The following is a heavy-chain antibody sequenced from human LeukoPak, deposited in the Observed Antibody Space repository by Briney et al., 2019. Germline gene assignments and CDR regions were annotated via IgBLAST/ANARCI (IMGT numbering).Heavy chain of an antibody. CDR1: GFTFSSYW. V-gene: IGHV3-7*01. CDR3: ARSGNGVPFEH. Sequence: GGSLRLSCAASGFTFSSYWMSWVRQAPGKGLEWVANIKQDGSEKYYVDSVKGRFTISRDNAKNSLYLQMNSLRAEDTAVYHCARSGNGVPFEHWGQGTLVTVSS. J-gene: IGHJ4*02. CDR2: IKQDGSEK. D-gene: IGHD3-3*01.